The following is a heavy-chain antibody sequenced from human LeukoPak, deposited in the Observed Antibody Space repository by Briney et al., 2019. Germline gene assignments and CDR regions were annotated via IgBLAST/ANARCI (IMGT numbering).Heavy chain of an antibody. CDR3: ARDAIAFDV. V-gene: IGHV3-30*03. J-gene: IGHJ3*01. Sequence: GGSLRLSCAASGFTFSTYGMHWVRQAPGKGLEWVAVISYDGSNEYYADSVKGRFTISRDNSKNMMYLQMNSLRAEDTALYYCARDAIAFDVWGQGTMVTVSS. CDR2: ISYDGSNE. CDR1: GFTFSTYG.